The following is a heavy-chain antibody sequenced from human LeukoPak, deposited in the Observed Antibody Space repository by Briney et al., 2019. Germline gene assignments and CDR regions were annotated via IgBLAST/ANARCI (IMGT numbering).Heavy chain of an antibody. CDR2: IYYSGST. CDR3: ARDWRYYYGSGSYYIFDY. V-gene: IGHV4-30-4*08. J-gene: IGHJ4*02. D-gene: IGHD3-10*01. CDR1: GGSISSGDYY. Sequence: SQTLSLTCIVSGGSISSGDYYWSWIRQPPGKGLEWIGYIYYSGSTYYNPSLKSRVTISVDTSKNQFSLKPSSVTAADTAVYYCARDWRYYYGSGSYYIFDYWGQGTLVTVSS.